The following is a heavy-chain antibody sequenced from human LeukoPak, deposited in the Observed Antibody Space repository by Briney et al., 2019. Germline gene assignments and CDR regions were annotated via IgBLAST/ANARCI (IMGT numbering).Heavy chain of an antibody. J-gene: IGHJ4*02. V-gene: IGHV3-30*02. CDR2: IRFDGSDK. CDR1: GFIFSSYG. Sequence: GGSPRLSCAASGFIFSSYGMHWVRQAPGKGLEWVAFIRFDGSDKYYADSVKGRFTISRDTSKNTLILQLNSLRAEDTAVYYCTKDSTYHYDSSAYYLFDYWGQGTLVTVSS. CDR3: TKDSTYHYDSSAYYLFDY. D-gene: IGHD3-22*01.